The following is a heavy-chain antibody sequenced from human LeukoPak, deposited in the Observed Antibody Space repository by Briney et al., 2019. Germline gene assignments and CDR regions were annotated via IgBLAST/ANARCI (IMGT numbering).Heavy chain of an antibody. CDR1: GFTFSSYA. CDR2: IKQDGSEK. J-gene: IGHJ4*02. D-gene: IGHD3-22*01. CDR3: ASGTYYYDSSGYYPDY. Sequence: GGSLRLSCAASGFTFSSYAMRWLRQAPGKGLEWVANIKQDGSEKYYVDSVNGRFTISRDNAKNSPYLQINSLRAEDTAVYYCASGTYYYDSSGYYPDYWGQGTLVTVSS. V-gene: IGHV3-7*01.